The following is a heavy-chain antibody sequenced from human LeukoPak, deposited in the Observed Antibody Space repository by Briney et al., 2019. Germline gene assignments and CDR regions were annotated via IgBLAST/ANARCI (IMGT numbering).Heavy chain of an antibody. CDR3: ARAARIAVAGTYPDY. CDR2: IGSSGSTI. V-gene: IGHV3-48*03. D-gene: IGHD6-19*01. J-gene: IGHJ4*02. Sequence: GGSLRLSCAASGFTFSSYEMNWVRQAPGKGLEWVSYIGSSGSTIYYADSVRGRFTISRDNAKNSLYLQMNSLGAEDTAVYYCARAARIAVAGTYPDYWGQGTLVTVSS. CDR1: GFTFSSYE.